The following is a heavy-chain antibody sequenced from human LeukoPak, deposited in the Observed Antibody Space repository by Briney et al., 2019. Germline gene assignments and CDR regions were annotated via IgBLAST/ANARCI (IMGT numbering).Heavy chain of an antibody. J-gene: IGHJ4*02. D-gene: IGHD1-1*01. V-gene: IGHV3-30*02. CDR3: AKLYSWNEPHFDY. Sequence: GGSLRLSCAASGFTFSSYGMHWVRQAPGKGLEWVAFIRDDGSNKYYADSVKGRFTISRDNSKNTLYLQMDGLRAEDTAVYYCAKLYSWNEPHFDYWGQGTLVTVSS. CDR2: IRDDGSNK. CDR1: GFTFSSYG.